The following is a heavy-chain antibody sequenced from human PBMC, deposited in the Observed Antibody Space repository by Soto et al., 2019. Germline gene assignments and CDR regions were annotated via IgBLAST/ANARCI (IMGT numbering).Heavy chain of an antibody. CDR2: INPNSGGT. V-gene: IGHV1-2*02. CDR3: ARGIDYGGEFDAFDI. CDR1: GYTFTVYY. D-gene: IGHD4-17*01. Sequence: ASVKVSCKASGYTFTVYYMHWVRQAPGQGLEWMGWINPNSGGTKFAQKFQGRVTMTRDTSISTAYMELSRLRSDDTAVYYCARGIDYGGEFDAFDIWGQGTMVTVSS. J-gene: IGHJ3*02.